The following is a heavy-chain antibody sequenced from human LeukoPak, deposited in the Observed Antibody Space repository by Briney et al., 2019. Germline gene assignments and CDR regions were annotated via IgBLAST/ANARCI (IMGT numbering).Heavy chain of an antibody. CDR1: GFTFSHYG. CDR3: AKDAQRGFDYSNSLES. D-gene: IGHD4-11*01. V-gene: IGHV3-33*06. Sequence: PGGSLRLSCAAAGFTFSHYGMHWVLQAPGKGLEWVAVIWSDGTNQYYADSVKGRFTISRDDSGNTVYLQMNSLRPEDTSVYYCAKDAQRGFDYSNSLESWGQGTPVTVST. CDR2: IWSDGTNQ. J-gene: IGHJ5*01.